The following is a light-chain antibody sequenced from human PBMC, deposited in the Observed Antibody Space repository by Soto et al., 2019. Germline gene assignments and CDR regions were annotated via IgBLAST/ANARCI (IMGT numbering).Light chain of an antibody. V-gene: IGKV4-1*01. CDR1: HSVFSRFRNKNY. Sequence: IVMTQSPDSLTLSLGERATINCKSSHSVFSRFRNKNYLGWFQQKPGQTPRLLIYWASTRESGVSDRFSGRGSGTDFTLTIDSLQAEDVAVYSCKQYYTTPTWTFGQGTKVDI. CDR2: WAS. CDR3: KQYYTTPTWT. J-gene: IGKJ1*01.